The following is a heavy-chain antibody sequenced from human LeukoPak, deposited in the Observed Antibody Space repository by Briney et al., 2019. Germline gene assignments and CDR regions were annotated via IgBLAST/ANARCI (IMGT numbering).Heavy chain of an antibody. J-gene: IGHJ4*02. D-gene: IGHD3-22*01. CDR3: AKVVPRITMIVVVNYFDY. CDR2: ISGSGDNT. V-gene: IGHV3-23*01. Sequence: GGSLRLSCAASGFTFSSHGMSWVRQAPRKGLEWVSTISGSGDNTYYADSVKGRFTISRDNSKDTLYLQMNSLRAEDTAVYYCAKVVPRITMIVVVNYFDYWGQGTLVTVSS. CDR1: GFTFSSHG.